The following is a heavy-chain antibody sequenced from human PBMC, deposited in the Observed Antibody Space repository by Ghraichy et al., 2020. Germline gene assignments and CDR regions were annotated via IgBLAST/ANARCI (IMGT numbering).Heavy chain of an antibody. D-gene: IGHD2-2*02. CDR1: GFTFRDYA. CDR2: ISNNGDNT. V-gene: IGHV3-23*01. Sequence: GGSLRLSCAVSGFTFRDYAMAWVRQAPGKGLEWVSAISNNGDNTFYADAVKGRFTISRDYPTNTLFLQMSSLGVEDTAIYYCTREFDSMTSYYSDLGYWGQGTVVTVSS. CDR3: TREFDSMTSYYSDLGY. J-gene: IGHJ4*02.